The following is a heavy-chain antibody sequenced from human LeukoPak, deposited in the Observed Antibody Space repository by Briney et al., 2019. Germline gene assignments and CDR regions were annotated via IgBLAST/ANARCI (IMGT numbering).Heavy chain of an antibody. CDR2: MNHNSGNT. D-gene: IGHD3-22*01. CDR3: ASDYYYDSSGYPHPGPDAFDI. Sequence: ASVKVSCKASGYTFTSYDINWVRQPTGQGLEWMGWMNHNSGNTGYAHKFQGRVTMTRNTAKSTAYMELSSLRSEDTAVYYCASDYYYDSSGYPHPGPDAFDIWGQGTMVTVSS. CDR1: GYTFTSYD. J-gene: IGHJ3*02. V-gene: IGHV1-8*01.